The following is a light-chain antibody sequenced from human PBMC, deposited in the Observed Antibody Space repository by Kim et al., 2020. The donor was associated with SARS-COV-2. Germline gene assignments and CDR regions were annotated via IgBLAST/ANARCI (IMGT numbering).Light chain of an antibody. V-gene: IGLV3-19*01. Sequence: CGQTDRLTCQGAILTCEYATWYQPKAGQAPVAVFYGKINRPSGIPDRSSGSNAGHTASLTITGAQAEEEADYYCHARDSSGDHWILGGGTQLTVL. CDR2: GKI. J-gene: IGLJ2*01. CDR3: HARDSSGDHWI. CDR1: ILTCEY.